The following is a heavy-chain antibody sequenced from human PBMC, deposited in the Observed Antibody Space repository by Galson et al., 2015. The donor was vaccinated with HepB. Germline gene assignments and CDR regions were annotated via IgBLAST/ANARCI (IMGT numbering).Heavy chain of an antibody. V-gene: IGHV4-59*01. D-gene: IGHD2-2*01. CDR2: VHYNGNS. CDR3: AREVESTCYYYGMDV. CDR1: GASISSYY. Sequence: SETLSLTCSVSGASISSYYWSWIRQTPGKGLEWIGNVHYNGNSTSNPSLRSRVTISFDTSTNHLTLSLKSVTPADTAVYYCAREVESTCYYYGMDVWGQGTTVTVSS. J-gene: IGHJ6*02.